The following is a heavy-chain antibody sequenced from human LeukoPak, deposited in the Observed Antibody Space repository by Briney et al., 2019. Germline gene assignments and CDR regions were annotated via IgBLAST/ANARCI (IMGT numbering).Heavy chain of an antibody. CDR3: VTDTVVPLAQIDH. CDR1: GFTFSDAW. D-gene: IGHD2-15*01. J-gene: IGHJ4*02. CDR2: IRSVAAGGTT. Sequence: PGGSLRLTCPASGFTFSDAWISWVRQAPGKGLEWVGGIRSVAAGGTTEYAAPVEGRFIISRDDSKHTLSLQMSSLEIEGTAVYFCVTDTVVPLAQIDHWGQGTLVTVSS. V-gene: IGHV3-15*01.